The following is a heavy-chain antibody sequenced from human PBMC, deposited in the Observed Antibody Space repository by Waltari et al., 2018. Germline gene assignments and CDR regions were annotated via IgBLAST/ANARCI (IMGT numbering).Heavy chain of an antibody. J-gene: IGHJ4*02. CDR2: ISGTGGSA. CDR3: AKGRVPAAAIYYFDT. Sequence: EVQLLESGGGLVQPGGSLRLSCAASGFTFSSSALIWVRQAPGKGPEWVSAISGTGGSAYSADSVKGRFTISRDNSENTLYLQMNSLRVEDTAMYYCAKGRVPAAAIYYFDTWGQGTLVTVSS. D-gene: IGHD2-2*01. CDR1: GFTFSSSA. V-gene: IGHV3-23*01.